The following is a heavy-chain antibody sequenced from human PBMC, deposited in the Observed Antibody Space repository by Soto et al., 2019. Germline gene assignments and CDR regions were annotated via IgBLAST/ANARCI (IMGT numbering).Heavy chain of an antibody. D-gene: IGHD3-22*01. V-gene: IGHV5-51*01. J-gene: IGHJ5*02. CDR2: IFPSDSDT. CDR1: GDKFTSSW. Sequence: VESLKISFITSGDKFTSSWIAWVRQMPGKGLEWMGIIFPSDSDTRYSPSFQGQVTISADRSTSTVFLQWASLKASDTAVYFCARKDKSGYFNWFAPWGQGTLVTVSS. CDR3: ARKDKSGYFNWFAP.